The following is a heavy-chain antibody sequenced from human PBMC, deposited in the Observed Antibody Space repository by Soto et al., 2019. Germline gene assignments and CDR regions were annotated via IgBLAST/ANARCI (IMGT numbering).Heavy chain of an antibody. J-gene: IGHJ4*02. CDR2: IFYSGIP. CDR1: GGSISSSSYF. D-gene: IGHD3-3*01. CDR3: ARHATIFGVVSHFDF. Sequence: SETLSLTCTVSGGSISSSSYFWVWIRQPPGKGLEWIGSIFYSGIPYKNPSLKGRVTIFVDTSKNQFSLKLSSVTAADTAVYYCARHATIFGVVSHFDFWGQGTLVTVSS. V-gene: IGHV4-39*01.